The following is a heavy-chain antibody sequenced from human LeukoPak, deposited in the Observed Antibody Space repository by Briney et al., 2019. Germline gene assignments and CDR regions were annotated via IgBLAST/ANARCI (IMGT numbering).Heavy chain of an antibody. J-gene: IGHJ1*01. CDR3: AREPFIAAAGKAYFQH. Sequence: GGSLRLSCAASGFTFSSYWMSWVRQAPGKGLEWVANIKQDGTEILYMDSVKGRFTISRDNAKNSLFLQMNSLRAEDTALYYCAREPFIAAAGKAYFQHWGQGTLVTVSS. D-gene: IGHD6-13*01. V-gene: IGHV3-7*01. CDR2: IKQDGTEI. CDR1: GFTFSSYW.